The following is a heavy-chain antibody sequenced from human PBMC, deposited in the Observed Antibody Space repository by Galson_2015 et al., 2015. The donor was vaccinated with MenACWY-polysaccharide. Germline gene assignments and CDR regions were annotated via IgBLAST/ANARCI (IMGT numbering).Heavy chain of an antibody. Sequence: SLRLSCAASGFTFSGYAMSWVRQAPGKGLEWVSAISGSGGSTYYADSMKGRFTISRDNSKDTLYLQMNSLRAEDTAVYYCAKKGGGYDVAPRFDYWGQGTLVTVSS. CDR3: AKKGGGYDVAPRFDY. CDR1: GFTFSGYA. V-gene: IGHV3-23*01. CDR2: ISGSGGST. D-gene: IGHD5-12*01. J-gene: IGHJ4*02.